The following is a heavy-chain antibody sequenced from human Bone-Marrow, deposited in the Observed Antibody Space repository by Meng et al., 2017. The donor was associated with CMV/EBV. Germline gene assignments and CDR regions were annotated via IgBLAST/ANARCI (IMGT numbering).Heavy chain of an antibody. Sequence: SQTLSLTCAISGDSVSSNSAAWNWIRQSPSRGLEWLGRTYYRSKWYNDYAVSVKSRITINPDTSKNQFSLQLNSVTPEDTAVYYCAREAGYCSGGSSAPVSWGQGTLVTVSS. D-gene: IGHD2-15*01. J-gene: IGHJ4*02. CDR1: GDSVSSNSAA. CDR3: AREAGYCSGGSSAPVS. CDR2: TYYRSKWYN. V-gene: IGHV6-1*01.